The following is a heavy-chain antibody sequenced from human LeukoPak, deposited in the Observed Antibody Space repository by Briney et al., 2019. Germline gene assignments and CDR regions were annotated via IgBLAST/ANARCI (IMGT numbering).Heavy chain of an antibody. Sequence: PSETLSLTCTVSGGSIGSYYWSWIRQPPGKGLEWIGYIYYSGSTNYNPSLKSRVTISVDTSKNQFSLKLSSVTAADTAVYYCARDSYYYDTRGRFDPWGQGTLVTVSS. CDR3: ARDSYYYDTRGRFDP. CDR2: IYYSGST. J-gene: IGHJ5*02. V-gene: IGHV4-59*01. CDR1: GGSIGSYY. D-gene: IGHD3-22*01.